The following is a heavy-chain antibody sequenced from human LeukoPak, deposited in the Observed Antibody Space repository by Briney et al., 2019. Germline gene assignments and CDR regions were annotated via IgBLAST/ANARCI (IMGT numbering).Heavy chain of an antibody. CDR1: GFTFSSYS. Sequence: PGGSLRLSCAASGFTFSSYSMNWFRQAPGKGLEWVSSISSSSSYIYYADSVKGRFTISRDNAKNSLYLQMNSLRAEDTAVYYCARVATFGVVIGFDYWGQGTLVTVSS. J-gene: IGHJ4*02. V-gene: IGHV3-21*01. CDR3: ARVATFGVVIGFDY. D-gene: IGHD3-3*01. CDR2: ISSSSSYI.